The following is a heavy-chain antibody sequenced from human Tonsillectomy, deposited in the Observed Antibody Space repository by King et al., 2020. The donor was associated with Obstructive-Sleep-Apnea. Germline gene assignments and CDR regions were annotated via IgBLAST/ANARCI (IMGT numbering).Heavy chain of an antibody. CDR1: GYTFTSYY. CDR3: AREGIAAAGSTAHSQH. J-gene: IGHJ1*01. D-gene: IGHD6-13*01. V-gene: IGHV1-46*01. CDR2: INPSGGST. Sequence: VQLVESGAEVKKPGASVKVSCKASGYTFTSYYMHWVRQAPGQGLEWMGIINPSGGSTSYAQKFQGRVTMTRDTSTSTVYMELSSLRSEDTAVYYCAREGIAAAGSTAHSQHWGQGTLVTVSS.